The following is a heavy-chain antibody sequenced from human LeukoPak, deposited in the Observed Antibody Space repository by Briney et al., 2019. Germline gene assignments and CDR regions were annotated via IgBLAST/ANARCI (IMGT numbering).Heavy chain of an antibody. CDR2: VYHTGST. Sequence: PSETLSLTCNVSGDSVTSFYWSWIRQSPRKGLEWIGYVYHTGSTKYNPSLKSRATMSMDTSKNHFSLQLHSVTAADTAVYYCARRGEAFDIWGQGTMVTVSS. CDR3: ARRGEAFDI. J-gene: IGHJ3*02. V-gene: IGHV4-59*02. D-gene: IGHD6-25*01. CDR1: GDSVTSFY.